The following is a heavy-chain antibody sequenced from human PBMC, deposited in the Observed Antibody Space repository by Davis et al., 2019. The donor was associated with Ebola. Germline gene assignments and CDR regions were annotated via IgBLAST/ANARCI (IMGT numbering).Heavy chain of an antibody. D-gene: IGHD2-15*01. CDR2: IWYDGSNK. V-gene: IGHV3-33*01. CDR1: GFTFSSYG. Sequence: GGSLRLSCAASGFTFSSYGMHWVRQAPGKGLEWVAVIWYDGSNKYYADSVKGRFTISRDNSKNTLYLQMNSLRAEDTAVYYCARKGSLGSWYFDYWGQGTLVTVSS. J-gene: IGHJ4*02. CDR3: ARKGSLGSWYFDY.